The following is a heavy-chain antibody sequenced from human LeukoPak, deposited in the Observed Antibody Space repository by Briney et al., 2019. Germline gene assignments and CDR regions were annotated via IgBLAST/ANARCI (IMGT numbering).Heavy chain of an antibody. CDR2: IIPILGIA. D-gene: IGHD3-10*01. CDR3: ARPKEYYYGSGSYFH. J-gene: IGHJ4*02. CDR1: GGTFSSYA. V-gene: IGHV1-69*04. Sequence: SVKVSCKASGGTFSSYAISWGRQAPGQGREWMGRIIPILGIANYAQKFQGRVTITADKSTSTAYMELSSLRSEDTAVYYCARPKEYYYGSGSYFHWGQGPLVTVSS.